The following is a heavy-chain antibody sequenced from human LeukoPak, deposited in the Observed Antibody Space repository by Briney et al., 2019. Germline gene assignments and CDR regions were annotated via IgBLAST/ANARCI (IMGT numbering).Heavy chain of an antibody. D-gene: IGHD1-1*01. Sequence: PGGSLRLSCAASGFTFSAYGMTWVRQAPGKGLEWVAYVSSSGSLIYHADSVKGRFTISRDNAKNSLYLRMNSLRDEDTAVYYCARDGTGMDVWGQGTTVTVSS. CDR3: ARDGTGMDV. J-gene: IGHJ6*02. V-gene: IGHV3-48*02. CDR1: GFTFSAYG. CDR2: VSSSGSLI.